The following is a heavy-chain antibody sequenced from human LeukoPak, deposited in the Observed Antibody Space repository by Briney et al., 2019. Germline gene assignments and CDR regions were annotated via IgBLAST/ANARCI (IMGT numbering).Heavy chain of an antibody. CDR2: INPSGGST. D-gene: IGHD6-13*01. CDR1: GYTFTSYY. CDR3: ARAPRHSSTMLDY. J-gene: IGHJ4*02. Sequence: ASVKVSCKASGYTFTSYYMHWVRQAPGQGLEWMGIINPSGGSTSYAQKFQGRVTMTRDTSTSTVYMDLRSLTSDDTAVYYCARAPRHSSTMLDYWGQGTLVTVAS. V-gene: IGHV1-46*01.